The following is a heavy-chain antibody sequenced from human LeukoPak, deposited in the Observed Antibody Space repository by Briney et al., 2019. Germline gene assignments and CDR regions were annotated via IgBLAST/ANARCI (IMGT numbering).Heavy chain of an antibody. CDR2: IYFDGSVT. V-gene: IGHV3-33*07. CDR1: GFTFENYG. CDR3: ARDPHYYESSGYFDP. Sequence: PGGSLRLSCAASGFTFENYGMYWVRQAPGQGLEWLALIYFDGSVTDYSDSVRGRFTISRDHSNNTLYLEMNNLRAEDTAVYFCARDPHYYESSGYFDPWGQGTLVTVSS. D-gene: IGHD3-22*01. J-gene: IGHJ5*02.